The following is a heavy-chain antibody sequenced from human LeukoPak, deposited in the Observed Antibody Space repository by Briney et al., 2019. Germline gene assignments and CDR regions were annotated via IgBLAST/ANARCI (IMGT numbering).Heavy chain of an antibody. V-gene: IGHV4-4*07. J-gene: IGHJ6*02. D-gene: IGHD3-10*01. CDR3: ARDSGIFQNKRYYYYGMDV. CDR2: IYTSGST. CDR1: GGSISSYY. Sequence: PSETLSLTCTVSGGSISSYYWSWIRQPAGKGLEWIGRIYTSGSTNYNPSLKSRVTMSVDTSKNQFSLKLSPVTAADTAVYYCARDSGIFQNKRYYYYGMDVWGQGTTVTVSS.